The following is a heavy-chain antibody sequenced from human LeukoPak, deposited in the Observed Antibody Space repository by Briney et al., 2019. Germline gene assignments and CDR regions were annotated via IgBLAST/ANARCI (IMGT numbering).Heavy chain of an antibody. CDR3: VRDWTVRESGYNLGDD. CDR1: GITFRNYA. CDR2: ITGSGDRT. D-gene: IGHD5-24*01. Sequence: GGSLRLSCVVSGITFRNYAMSWVRQAPGKGLEWVSAITGSGDRTYYADSVEGRFTIYRDSSKNTLYLQMSSLRAEDTATYYCVRDWTVRESGYNLGDDWGQGTLVSVSS. V-gene: IGHV3-23*01. J-gene: IGHJ4*02.